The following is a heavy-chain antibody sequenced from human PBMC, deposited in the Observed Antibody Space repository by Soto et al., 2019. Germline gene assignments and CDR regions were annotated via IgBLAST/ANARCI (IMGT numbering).Heavy chain of an antibody. J-gene: IGHJ2*01. D-gene: IGHD4-17*01. CDR1: GFTFSSYG. CDR3: AKDVVTTVVTQTGRDL. V-gene: IGHV3-30*18. Sequence: QVQLVESGGGVVQPGRSLRLSSAASGFTFSSYGMHWVRQAPGKGLEWVAVISYDGSNKYYADSVKGRFTISRDNSKNTLDLQMNSLRAEDTAVYYCAKDVVTTVVTQTGRDLWGRGTLVTVSS. CDR2: ISYDGSNK.